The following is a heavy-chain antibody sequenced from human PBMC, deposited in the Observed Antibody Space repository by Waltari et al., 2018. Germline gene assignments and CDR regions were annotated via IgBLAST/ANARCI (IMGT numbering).Heavy chain of an antibody. Sequence: EVQLVESGGGLVHPGGSLRRSCEASGFTFSTFWRHWVRHLPGKGLEWVANIKQDGSEKYYVDSVKGRFTISRDNAKNSLYLQMNSLRAEDTAVYYCARSRSSSWSFSHWGQGTLVTVSS. CDR2: IKQDGSEK. CDR1: GFTFSTFW. CDR3: ARSRSSSWSFSH. D-gene: IGHD6-13*01. V-gene: IGHV3-7*01. J-gene: IGHJ4*02.